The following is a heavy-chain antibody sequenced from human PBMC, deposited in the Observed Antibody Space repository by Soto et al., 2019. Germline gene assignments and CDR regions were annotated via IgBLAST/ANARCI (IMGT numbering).Heavy chain of an antibody. J-gene: IGHJ6*02. CDR1: GYSFTDYH. Sequence: ASVKVSCKASGYSFTDYHIHWVRQAPGQGLEWLGRINPKSGGTSTAQKFQGWVTMTTDTSISTASMELTRLTSDDTAIYYCARGDSTDCSNRVCSFFYNPDMDVWGQGTTVTAP. V-gene: IGHV1-2*04. D-gene: IGHD2-8*01. CDR3: ARGDSTDCSNRVCSFFYNPDMDV. CDR2: INPKSGGT.